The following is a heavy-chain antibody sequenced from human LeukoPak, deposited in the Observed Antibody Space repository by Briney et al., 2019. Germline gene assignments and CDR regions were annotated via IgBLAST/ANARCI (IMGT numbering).Heavy chain of an antibody. CDR3: TRPHSRGREILN. D-gene: IGHD3-10*01. CDR1: GFGVTNNY. CDR2: IYSVAST. J-gene: IGHJ1*01. Sequence: GGSLRLSCAASGFGVTNNYMSWVGQAPGKGLEFVSLIYSVASTYYADSVKGRFTISRDDSKNTVCLQMNSLGPEDTAIYFCTRPHSRGREILNWGEGALVTVSS. V-gene: IGHV3-53*01.